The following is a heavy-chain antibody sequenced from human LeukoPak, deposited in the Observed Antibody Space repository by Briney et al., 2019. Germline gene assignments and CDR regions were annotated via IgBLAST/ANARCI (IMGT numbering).Heavy chain of an antibody. CDR2: IYYSGST. Sequence: PLETLSLTCTVSGGSITSSSYYWGWIRQPPGKGLEWIGSIYYSGSTYYNPSLKSRVTISVDTSKNQFSLKLSSVTAADTAVYYCARRPRRWLQSFDYWGQGTLVTVSS. CDR1: GGSITSSSYY. D-gene: IGHD5-24*01. CDR3: ARRPRRWLQSFDY. J-gene: IGHJ4*02. V-gene: IGHV4-39*01.